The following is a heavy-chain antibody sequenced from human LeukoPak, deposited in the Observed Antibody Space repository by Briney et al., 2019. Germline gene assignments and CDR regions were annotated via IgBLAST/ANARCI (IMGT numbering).Heavy chain of an antibody. D-gene: IGHD1-14*01. CDR3: ARDPEKSYFYFMDV. CDR2: INPNSGGT. Sequence: AASVKVSCKASGYTFTGYYIHWVRQAPGQGLEWMGWINPNSGGTNYAQTFQRRVTMTRDTSISTAYMELSRLRSDDTAVYYCARDPEKSYFYFMDVWGKGKTVTVSS. CDR1: GYTFTGYY. V-gene: IGHV1-2*02. J-gene: IGHJ6*03.